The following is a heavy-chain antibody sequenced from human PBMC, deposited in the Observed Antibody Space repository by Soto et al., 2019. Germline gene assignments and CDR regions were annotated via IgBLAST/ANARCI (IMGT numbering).Heavy chain of an antibody. CDR3: ARDPPATRHGMDV. V-gene: IGHV3-53*01. CDR2: IYSGGST. CDR1: GFTVSSNY. J-gene: IGHJ6*02. Sequence: PGGSLRLSCAASGFTVSSNYMSWVRQAPGKGLEWVSVIYSGGSTYYADSVRGRFTISRDNSKNTLYLQMKSLRAEDTAVYYCARDPPATRHGMDVWGQGTPLTVSS.